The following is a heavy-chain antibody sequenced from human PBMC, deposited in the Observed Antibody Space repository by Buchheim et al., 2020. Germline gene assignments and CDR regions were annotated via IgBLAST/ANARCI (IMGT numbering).Heavy chain of an antibody. D-gene: IGHD2-15*01. Sequence: QVQLQESGPGLVKPSETLSLTCTVSGGSISSYYWSWIRQPPGKGLEWIGYIYYSGSTNYNPSLKSRVTISVDTSKNQFFLKLSSVTAADTAVYYCAREVVVVAATHLNWFDPWGQGTL. J-gene: IGHJ5*02. CDR2: IYYSGST. CDR3: AREVVVVAATHLNWFDP. V-gene: IGHV4-59*01. CDR1: GGSISSYY.